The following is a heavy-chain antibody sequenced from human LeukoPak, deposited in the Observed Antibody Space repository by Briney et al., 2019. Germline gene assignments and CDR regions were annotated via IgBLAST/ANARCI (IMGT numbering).Heavy chain of an antibody. V-gene: IGHV3-23*01. CDR1: VFTFSDSA. D-gene: IGHD2-2*01. Sequence: GGSLRLSCEASVFTFSDSAIHWVRQAPGKGLEWVSAISGSGGSTYYADSVKGRFTISRDNSKNTLYLQMNSLRAEDTAVYYCAKTGSAAVPASKFYGMDVWGQGTTVTVSS. CDR2: ISGSGGST. J-gene: IGHJ6*02. CDR3: AKTGSAAVPASKFYGMDV.